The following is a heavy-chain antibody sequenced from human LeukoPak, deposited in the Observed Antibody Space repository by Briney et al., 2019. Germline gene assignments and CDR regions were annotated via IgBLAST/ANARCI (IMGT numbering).Heavy chain of an antibody. CDR2: IYYSGST. V-gene: IGHV4-39*01. CDR1: GGSISSSSYY. D-gene: IGHD3-3*01. CDR3: ALRSDYGDY. J-gene: IGHJ4*02. Sequence: SETLSLTCTVSGGSISSSSYYWGWIRQPPGKGLEWIGSIYYSGSTYYNPSLKSRVTISVDTSKNQFSLKLSSVTAADTAVYYCALRSDYGDYWGQGTLVTVSS.